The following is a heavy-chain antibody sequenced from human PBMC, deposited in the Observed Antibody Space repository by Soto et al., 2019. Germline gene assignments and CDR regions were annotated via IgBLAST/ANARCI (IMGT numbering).Heavy chain of an antibody. CDR3: AIFHYGSGSYYQYNWFDP. V-gene: IGHV4-31*03. Sequence: SETLSLTCTVSGGYISSGGYYWSWIRQHPGKGLEWIGYIYYSGSTYYNPSLKSRVTISVDTSKNQFSLKLSSVTAADTAVYYCAIFHYGSGSYYQYNWFDPWGQGTLVTVSS. D-gene: IGHD3-10*01. J-gene: IGHJ5*02. CDR2: IYYSGST. CDR1: GGYISSGGYY.